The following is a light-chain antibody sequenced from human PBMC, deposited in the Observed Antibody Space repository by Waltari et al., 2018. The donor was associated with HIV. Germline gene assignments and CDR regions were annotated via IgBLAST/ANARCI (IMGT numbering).Light chain of an antibody. J-gene: IGKJ1*01. CDR2: DAS. V-gene: IGKV3-20*01. CDR3: QQYGSSPRT. Sequence: IVLTQPPGTRYVSPGETATLSCRASQTVSANYLAWYQQKPGQAPRLHIYDASTRATGIPDRFTGSGSVTDFTLTISRLEPEDFALYYCQQYGSSPRTFGQGTKVEVK. CDR1: QTVSANY.